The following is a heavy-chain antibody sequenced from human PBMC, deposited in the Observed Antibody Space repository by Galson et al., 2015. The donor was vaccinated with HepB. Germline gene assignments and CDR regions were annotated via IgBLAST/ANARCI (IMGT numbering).Heavy chain of an antibody. J-gene: IGHJ6*02. D-gene: IGHD6-6*01. Sequence: SLRLSCAASGFTFSTYWMTWVRQAPGKGLEWVANIKEDGSEEYYVDSVEGRFTISRDNARKSLYLQMNSLRADDTAVYYCATSGIGARPFYYYHNGMDVWGQGTTVTVSS. V-gene: IGHV3-7*03. CDR2: IKEDGSEE. CDR3: ATSGIGARPFYYYHNGMDV. CDR1: GFTFSTYW.